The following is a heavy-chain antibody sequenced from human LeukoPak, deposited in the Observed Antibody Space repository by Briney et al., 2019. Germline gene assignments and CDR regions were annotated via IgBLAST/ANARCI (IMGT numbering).Heavy chain of an antibody. J-gene: IGHJ4*02. CDR1: GGSISSYY. V-gene: IGHV4-59*08. D-gene: IGHD5-24*01. CDR3: ARATSARSPKVWLQVFDY. Sequence: SETLSLTCTVSGGSISSYYWSWIRQPPGKGLEWIGYIYYSGSTNYNPPLKSRVTISVDTSKNQFSLKLSSVTAADTAVYYCARATSARSPKVWLQVFDYWGQGTLVTVSS. CDR2: IYYSGST.